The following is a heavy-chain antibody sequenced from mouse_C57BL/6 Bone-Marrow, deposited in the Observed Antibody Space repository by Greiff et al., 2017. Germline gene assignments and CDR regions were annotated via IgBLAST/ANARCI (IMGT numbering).Heavy chain of an antibody. CDR1: GYTFINYD. D-gene: IGHD1-1*01. CDR3: ARSPAYGSSWYFDV. CDR2: IFPGDSST. V-gene: IGHV1-85*01. Sequence: VQLQQSGAELVKPGASVKLSCKASGYTFINYDINWVRQRPEQGLEWIGWIFPGDSSTKYNEKFKGKATLTTDKSSSTAYMQLSRLTSEDSAVYCCARSPAYGSSWYFDVWGAGTTVTVSS. J-gene: IGHJ1*01.